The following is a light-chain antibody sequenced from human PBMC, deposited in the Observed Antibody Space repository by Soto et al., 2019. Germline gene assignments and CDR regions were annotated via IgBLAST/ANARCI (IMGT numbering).Light chain of an antibody. CDR2: WAC. CDR1: QSVLYSSNNENY. J-gene: IGKJ1*01. Sequence: DIVMTQSPDSLAVSLGERATINCKSSQSVLYSSNNENYLAWYQQKPGQPPNLLIYWACTREPGVPDRFSGSGSGTDFTLTISSLQDEDVGVYYGQQYYSTPPTVGQGTKVEIK. CDR3: QQYYSTPPT. V-gene: IGKV4-1*01.